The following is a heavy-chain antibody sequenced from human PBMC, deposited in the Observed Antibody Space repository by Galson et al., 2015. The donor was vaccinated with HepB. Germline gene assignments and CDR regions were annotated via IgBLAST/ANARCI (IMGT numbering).Heavy chain of an antibody. J-gene: IGHJ5*02. CDR2: IWYDGSNK. CDR1: GFTFSSYS. D-gene: IGHD3-10*01. CDR3: AREGLLWFGEFGHNWFDP. Sequence: SLRLSCEASGFTFSSYSMHWVRQAPGKGLEWVAGIWYDGSNKYYADYVKDRFTITRDNSKNTLYLQMNSLRAEDTAVYYCAREGLLWFGEFGHNWFDPWGQGTLVTVSS. V-gene: IGHV3-33*01.